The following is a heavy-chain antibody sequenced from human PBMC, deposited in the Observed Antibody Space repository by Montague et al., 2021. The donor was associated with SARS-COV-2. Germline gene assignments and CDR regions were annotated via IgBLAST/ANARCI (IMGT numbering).Heavy chain of an antibody. J-gene: IGHJ5*02. D-gene: IGHD6-13*01. CDR1: GGSFSGYY. V-gene: IGHV4-34*01. Sequence: SETLSLTCAVYGGSFSGYYWSWIRQPPGKGLEWIGEINHSGSTNYNPSLKSRVTISVDTSKNQFSLKLSSVTAADTAVYYCARGRAVSQFLRTYSSRWYWFDPWGQGTLVTVSS. CDR3: ARGRAVSQFLRTYSSRWYWFDP. CDR2: INHSGST.